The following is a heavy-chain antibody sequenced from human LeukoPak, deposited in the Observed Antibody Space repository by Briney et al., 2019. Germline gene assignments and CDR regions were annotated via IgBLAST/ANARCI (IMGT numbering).Heavy chain of an antibody. CDR2: IKQDGSEK. V-gene: IGHV3-7*01. Sequence: GGSLRLSCAASGFTFSSYWMSWVRQAPGEGLEWVANIKQDGSEKYYVDSVKGRFTISRDNAKNSLYLQMNSLRAEDTAVYYCARRYPYSSSFQWPLHTYYFDYWGQGTLVTVSS. CDR3: ARRYPYSSSFQWPLHTYYFDY. CDR1: GFTFSSYW. J-gene: IGHJ4*02. D-gene: IGHD6-13*01.